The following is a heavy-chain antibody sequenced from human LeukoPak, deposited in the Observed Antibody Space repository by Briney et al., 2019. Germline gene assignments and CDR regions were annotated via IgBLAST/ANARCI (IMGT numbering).Heavy chain of an antibody. V-gene: IGHV1-69*13. CDR1: GGTFSSYA. CDR2: IIPIFGTA. J-gene: IGHJ4*02. CDR3: ARDTMVRGVIPTSLDY. D-gene: IGHD3-10*01. Sequence: SVKVSCKASGGTFSSYAISWVRQAPGQGLEWMGGIIPIFGTANYAQKFQGRVTITADESTSTAYMELSSLRSEDTAVNYCARDTMVRGVIPTSLDYWGQGTLVTVSS.